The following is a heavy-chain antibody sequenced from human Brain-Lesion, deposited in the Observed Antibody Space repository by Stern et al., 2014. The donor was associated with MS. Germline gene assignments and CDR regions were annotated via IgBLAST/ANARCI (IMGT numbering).Heavy chain of an antibody. V-gene: IGHV4-30-4*01. Sequence: VQLVESGPGLVKPSQTLSLACAVSGASVGGGDWYWSWIRQPPGKGLGWLGPIYYRGTPYYKPSLKSRLIISLDTSKNQFSLNLTSVTAADTAVYYCAGAIGKYELLESFDMWGQGTMVTVSS. CDR1: GASVGGGDWY. J-gene: IGHJ3*02. CDR2: IYYRGTP. CDR3: AGAIGKYELLESFDM. D-gene: IGHD1-1*01.